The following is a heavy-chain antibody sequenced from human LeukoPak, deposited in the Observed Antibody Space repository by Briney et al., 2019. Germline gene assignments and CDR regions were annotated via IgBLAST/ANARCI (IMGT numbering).Heavy chain of an antibody. CDR1: GGSLSSYY. CDR2: IYYSGST. D-gene: IGHD3-10*01. V-gene: IGHV4-59*08. J-gene: IGHJ3*02. CDR3: ASRSGSFSDALDI. Sequence: SETLSLTCTVSGGSLSSYYWSWIRQPPGKGLEWIGYIYYSGSTNYNPSLRSRVTISVDTSKNQFSLKLSSVTAADTAVYYCASRSGSFSDALDIWGQGTLVTVSS.